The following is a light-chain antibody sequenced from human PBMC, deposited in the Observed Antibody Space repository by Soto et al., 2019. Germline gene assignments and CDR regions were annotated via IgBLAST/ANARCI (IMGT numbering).Light chain of an antibody. J-gene: IGKJ1*01. CDR1: QSVSSTY. CDR3: QQYAISPQT. V-gene: IGKV3-20*01. CDR2: GAS. Sequence: EIVLTQSPGTLSLSPGERATLSCRASQSVSSTYLAWYQQKPGQAPRLLIYGASTRATGIPDRFSGSGSGPAFTLTISRLEPEDFAVYYCQQYAISPQTFGQGTRV.